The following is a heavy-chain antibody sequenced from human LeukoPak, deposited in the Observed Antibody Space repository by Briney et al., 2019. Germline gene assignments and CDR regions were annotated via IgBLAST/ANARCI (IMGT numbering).Heavy chain of an antibody. D-gene: IGHD3-3*01. Sequence: GGSLRLSCAASGFTFRSYALHRVRQAPGKGLEWVAVISDDGNNKYYADSVKGRFTISRDNSRNTLYLQMNSLRAEDTAVYYCARDRSGWSSVIYYWGQGTLVTVSS. CDR2: ISDDGNNK. J-gene: IGHJ4*02. CDR1: GFTFRSYA. V-gene: IGHV3-30*04. CDR3: ARDRSGWSSVIYY.